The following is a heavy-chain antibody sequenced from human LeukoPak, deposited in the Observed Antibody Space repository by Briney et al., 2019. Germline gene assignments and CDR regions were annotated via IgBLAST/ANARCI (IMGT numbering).Heavy chain of an antibody. Sequence: KTSETLSLTCTVSGGSISSYYWSWIRQPPGKGLEWIGYIYYSGSTNYNPSLKSRVTISLDTSKNQFSLKVTSVTAADTAVYYCARDTGWSGSLTPWGQGTLVTVSS. J-gene: IGHJ5*02. V-gene: IGHV4-59*01. D-gene: IGHD1-26*01. CDR3: ARDTGWSGSLTP. CDR2: IYYSGST. CDR1: GGSISSYY.